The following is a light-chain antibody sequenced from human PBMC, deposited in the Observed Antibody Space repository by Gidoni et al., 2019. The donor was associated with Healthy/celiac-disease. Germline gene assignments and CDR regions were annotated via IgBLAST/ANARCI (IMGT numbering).Light chain of an antibody. CDR2: EAS. CDR1: QSVGNY. Sequence: VLAQSPATLSLSPGERATLSCRASQSVGNYLAWYQQKPGQTPRLLLYEASNRATGIPARFSVSGSGTDFTLTISIREPEDSAVDYCQQRSNWPPVFTFGAGTKVEIK. V-gene: IGKV3-11*01. J-gene: IGKJ4*01. CDR3: QQRSNWPPVFT.